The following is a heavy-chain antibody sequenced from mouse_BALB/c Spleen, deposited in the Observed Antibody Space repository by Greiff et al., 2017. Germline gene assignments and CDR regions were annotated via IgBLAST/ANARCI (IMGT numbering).Heavy chain of an antibody. Sequence: EVQLVESGGGLVQPGGSRKLSCAASGFTFSSFGMHWVRQAPEKGLEWVAYISSGSSTTYYADTVKGRFTISRDNPKNTLFLQMTSLRSEDTAMYYCARSFTTVVADYAMDYWGQGTSVTVSA. J-gene: IGHJ4*01. V-gene: IGHV5-17*02. CDR3: ARSFTTVVADYAMDY. CDR2: ISSGSSTT. CDR1: GFTFSSFG. D-gene: IGHD1-1*01.